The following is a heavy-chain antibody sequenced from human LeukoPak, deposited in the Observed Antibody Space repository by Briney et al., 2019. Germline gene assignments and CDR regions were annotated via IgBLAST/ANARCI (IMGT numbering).Heavy chain of an antibody. V-gene: IGHV1-8*02. Sequence: ASVKVSCKASGYTFASYDINWVRQAGQGLEWIGYMTPSSGNTGHAQNLQGRVTLTRDTSINTAYMELTRLTYEDTAVYYCVRGLFWGLGTLVTVSS. CDR3: VRGLF. CDR2: MTPSSGNT. J-gene: IGHJ4*02. CDR1: GYTFASYD.